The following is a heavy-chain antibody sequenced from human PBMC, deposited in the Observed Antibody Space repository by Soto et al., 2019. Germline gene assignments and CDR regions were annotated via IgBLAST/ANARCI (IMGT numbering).Heavy chain of an antibody. V-gene: IGHV3-23*01. CDR1: GFTFSGSA. CDR2: ISGSGGYT. CDR3: AKGGTSYNWFDP. J-gene: IGHJ5*02. Sequence: PGGSLRLSCAASGFTFSGSAMHWVRQASGKGLEWVSTISGSGGYTYYADSVKGRFTISIDNSKNTLYLQMNSLRAEDTAVYYCAKGGTSYNWFDPWGQGTLVNVSS. D-gene: IGHD2-8*01.